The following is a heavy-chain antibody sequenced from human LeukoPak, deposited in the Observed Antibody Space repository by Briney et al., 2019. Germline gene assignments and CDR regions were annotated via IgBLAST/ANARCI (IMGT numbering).Heavy chain of an antibody. CDR2: IYPGDSDT. CDR1: GCSFTSYW. CDR3: ARRVGTQYYFHY. Sequence: GAALQISCKGAGCSFTSYWIGWGRQMPGKGREGMGIIYPGDSDTRYSPSFQGQVTISADKSIGTAYLQWSSLKASDTAMYYCARRVGTQYYFHYWGQGTLVTVSS. J-gene: IGHJ4*02. V-gene: IGHV5-51*01. D-gene: IGHD7-27*01.